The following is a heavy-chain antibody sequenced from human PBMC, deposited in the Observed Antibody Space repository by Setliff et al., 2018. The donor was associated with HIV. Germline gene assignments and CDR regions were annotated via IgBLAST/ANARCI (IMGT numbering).Heavy chain of an antibody. Sequence: SETLSLTCTVSGGSISSTNYFWGWIRQPPGKGLEWIWTIYYHASTYYTPSLRSRVTLSVDTSKNHFSLKLTSVTAADTAVYYCASASRMTATGYPWGQGTLVT. J-gene: IGHJ5*02. CDR2: IYYHAST. CDR3: ASASRMTATGYP. CDR1: GGSISSTNYF. V-gene: IGHV4-39*02. D-gene: IGHD6-13*01.